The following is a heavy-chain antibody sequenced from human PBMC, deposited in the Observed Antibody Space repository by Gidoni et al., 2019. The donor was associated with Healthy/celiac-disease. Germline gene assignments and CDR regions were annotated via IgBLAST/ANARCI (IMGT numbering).Heavy chain of an antibody. Sequence: QITLKESGPTLVKPTQTLTLTCTFSGFSLSTSGVGVGWIRQPPGKALEWLALIYWNDDKRYSPSLKSRLTITKDTSKNQVVLTMTNMDPVDTATYYCAHAYYDFWSGYYDGWFDPWGQGTLVTVSS. D-gene: IGHD3-3*01. CDR2: IYWNDDK. J-gene: IGHJ5*02. CDR1: GFSLSTSGVG. V-gene: IGHV2-5*01. CDR3: AHAYYDFWSGYYDGWFDP.